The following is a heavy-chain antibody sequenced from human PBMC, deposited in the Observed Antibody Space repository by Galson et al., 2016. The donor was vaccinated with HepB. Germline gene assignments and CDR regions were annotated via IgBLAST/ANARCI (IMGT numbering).Heavy chain of an antibody. V-gene: IGHV3-53*01. Sequence: SLRLSCAAYGLPDSNDYMSWVRQAPGKGLKWVSVSYGDGRTYYAESVKGRFTISRDTSKNTVFLQMNSLRGEDTAVYYCAKDPLRQQSADEPGRWFDPWGQGTLVTVSS. CDR1: GLPDSNDY. D-gene: IGHD6-13*01. CDR2: SYGDGRT. J-gene: IGHJ5*02. CDR3: AKDPLRQQSADEPGRWFDP.